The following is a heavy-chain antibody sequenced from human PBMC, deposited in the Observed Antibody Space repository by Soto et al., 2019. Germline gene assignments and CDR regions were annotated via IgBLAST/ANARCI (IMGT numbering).Heavy chain of an antibody. V-gene: IGHV1-69*12. Sequence: QVQMVQSGAEVKKPWSSVKVSCKASGGSLSNYGISWVRNAPGQGLAWMGAIIPVFGTPNCAQKFQDRVTITADESTTTVYMEVRSLTSEDTAVYYCARGDSTKIVVTTYYAMDVWGQGTTVTVSS. CDR2: IIPVFGTP. CDR1: GGSLSNYG. D-gene: IGHD3-22*01. CDR3: ARGDSTKIVVTTYYAMDV. J-gene: IGHJ6*02.